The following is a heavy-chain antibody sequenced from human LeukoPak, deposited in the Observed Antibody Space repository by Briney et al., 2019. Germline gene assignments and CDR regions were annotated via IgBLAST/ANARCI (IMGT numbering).Heavy chain of an antibody. Sequence: ASVKVSCKSSGYTFTSYGISWVRQAPARGLEWMGLISAYNGNTNYAQKLQVRVTMTTDTSTSTAYMELRSLRFDDTAVYYCARTHTGSGYYPDAFDIWGQGTMVTVSS. D-gene: IGHD3-22*01. V-gene: IGHV1-18*01. CDR1: GYTFTSYG. CDR3: ARTHTGSGYYPDAFDI. J-gene: IGHJ3*02. CDR2: ISAYNGNT.